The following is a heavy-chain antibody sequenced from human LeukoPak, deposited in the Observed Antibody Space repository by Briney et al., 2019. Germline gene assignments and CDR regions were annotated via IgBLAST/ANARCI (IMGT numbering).Heavy chain of an antibody. V-gene: IGHV3-30*02. Sequence: GGSLRLSCAASGFTFSSYGMHWVRQAPGKGLEWVAFIRYDGSNKYYADTVKGRFTISRGNSKNTLYLQMNSLRAEDTAVYYCAKDQATVVVVPAALDYWGQGTLVTVSS. CDR3: AKDQATVVVVPAALDY. D-gene: IGHD2-2*01. CDR2: IRYDGSNK. CDR1: GFTFSSYG. J-gene: IGHJ4*02.